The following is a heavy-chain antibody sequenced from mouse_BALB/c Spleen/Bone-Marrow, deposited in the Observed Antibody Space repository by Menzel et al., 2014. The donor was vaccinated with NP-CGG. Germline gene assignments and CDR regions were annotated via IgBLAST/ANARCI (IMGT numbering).Heavy chain of an antibody. V-gene: IGHV5-6-3*01. CDR3: ARVYGWYFDV. D-gene: IGHD1-1*01. CDR1: GFTFSSYG. J-gene: IGHJ1*01. Sequence: EVKLVESGGGLVQPGGSLKLSCVASGFTFSSYGMSWVRQTPDKRLELVATINNNGGSTYYPDSVKGQFTISRDNAKNTLYLQIIRLKSEDTAVYYCARVYGWYFDVWGAAPTVTVSS. CDR2: INNNGGST.